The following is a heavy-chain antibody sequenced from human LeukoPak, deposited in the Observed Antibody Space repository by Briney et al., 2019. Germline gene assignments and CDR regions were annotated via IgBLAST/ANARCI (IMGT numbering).Heavy chain of an antibody. CDR1: GGSISSYD. CDR3: TRGAGWLIDY. CDR2: IYYSGST. J-gene: IGHJ4*02. V-gene: IGHV4-59*01. Sequence: PSETLSLTGTVSGGSISSYDWSWIRQPPGKGLEWIGYIYYSGSTNYNPSLKSRVTISVDTSKNQFSLKLSSVTAADTAVYYCTRGAGWLIDYWGQGILVTVSS. D-gene: IGHD3-16*01.